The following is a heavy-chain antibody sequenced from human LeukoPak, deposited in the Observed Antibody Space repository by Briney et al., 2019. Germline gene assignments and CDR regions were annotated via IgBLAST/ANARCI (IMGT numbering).Heavy chain of an antibody. CDR3: ERVSTTSSESDY. J-gene: IGHJ4*02. CDR1: GFTFIGYS. D-gene: IGHD2-2*01. CDR2: ICSSSSYI. V-gene: IGHV3-21*01. Sequence: PGGSLRLSCAASGFTFIGYSMNWVRQAPGKGLEWVSSICSSSSYIFYAYSLKGRFTISRDNAKNSLYLQMHSLRAEDTAVYYCERVSTTSSESDYWGQGTLVTVSS.